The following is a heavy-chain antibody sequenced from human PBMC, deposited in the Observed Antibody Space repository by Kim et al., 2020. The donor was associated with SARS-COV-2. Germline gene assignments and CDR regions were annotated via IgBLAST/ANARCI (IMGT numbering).Heavy chain of an antibody. CDR1: GYTFTGYY. Sequence: VSVKVSCKASGYTFTGYYMHWVRQAPGQGLEWMGWINPNSGGTNYAQKFQGWVTMTRDTSISTAYMELSRLRSDDTAVYYCARDRPLWFGDKYGMDVWGQGTTVTVSS. D-gene: IGHD3-10*01. V-gene: IGHV1-2*04. CDR2: INPNSGGT. J-gene: IGHJ6*02. CDR3: ARDRPLWFGDKYGMDV.